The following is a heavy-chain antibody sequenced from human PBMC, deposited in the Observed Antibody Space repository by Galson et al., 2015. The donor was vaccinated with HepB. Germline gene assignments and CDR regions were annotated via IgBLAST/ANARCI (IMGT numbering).Heavy chain of an antibody. CDR2: ISSSSSYT. D-gene: IGHD2-2*01. CDR1: GFTFSAYY. V-gene: IGHV3-11*06. Sequence: SLRLSCAASGFTFSAYYMSWIRQAPGKGLEWVSYISSSSSYTNYADSVKGRFTISRDNAKNSLYLQMNSLRAEDTAVYYCARIPVCSSTSCYLNWFDPWGQGTLVTVSS. CDR3: ARIPVCSSTSCYLNWFDP. J-gene: IGHJ5*02.